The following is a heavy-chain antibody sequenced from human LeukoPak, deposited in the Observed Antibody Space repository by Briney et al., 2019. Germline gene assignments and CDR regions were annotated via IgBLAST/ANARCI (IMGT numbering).Heavy chain of an antibody. Sequence: GGSLRLSCAPSGSTFSSYEMTWVRQAPGRGLEWVSYSSSSGSTIYYADCVKGRFTISRDNAKNSLYLQMNSLRAEDTAVYYCARDGCTSCYAPGDWFDPWGQGTLVTVSS. CDR1: GSTFSSYE. CDR3: ARDGCTSCYAPGDWFDP. CDR2: SSSSGSTI. V-gene: IGHV3-48*03. J-gene: IGHJ5*02. D-gene: IGHD2-2*01.